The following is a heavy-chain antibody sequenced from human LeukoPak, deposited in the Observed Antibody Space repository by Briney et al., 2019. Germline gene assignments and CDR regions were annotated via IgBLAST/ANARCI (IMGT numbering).Heavy chain of an antibody. CDR1: GGSIRSGSYY. D-gene: IGHD3-10*01. CDR2: IYTSGST. V-gene: IGHV4-61*02. J-gene: IGHJ3*02. CDR3: ARDWYYYGSGKSGAFDI. Sequence: SETLSLTCTVSGGSIRSGSYYWSWIRQPAGKGLEWIGRIYTSGSTNYNPSLKSRVTMSVDTSKNQFSLKLSSVTAADTAVYYCARDWYYYGSGKSGAFDIWGQGTMVTVSS.